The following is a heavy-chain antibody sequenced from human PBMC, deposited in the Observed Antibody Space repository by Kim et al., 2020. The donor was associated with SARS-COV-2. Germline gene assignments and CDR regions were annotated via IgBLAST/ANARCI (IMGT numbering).Heavy chain of an antibody. CDR2: IKSKTDGGTT. Sequence: GGSLRLSCAASGFTFSNAWMSWVRQAPGKGLEWVGRIKSKTDGGTTDYAAPVKGRFTISRDDSKNTLYLQMNSLKTEDTAVYYCTTEPRTYYYDSSGYLDAFDIWGQGTMVTVSS. J-gene: IGHJ3*02. V-gene: IGHV3-15*01. CDR3: TTEPRTYYYDSSGYLDAFDI. D-gene: IGHD3-22*01. CDR1: GFTFSNAW.